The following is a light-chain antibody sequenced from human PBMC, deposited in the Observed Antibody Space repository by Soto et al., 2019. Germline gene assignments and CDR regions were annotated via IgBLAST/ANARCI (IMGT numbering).Light chain of an antibody. CDR3: QQYNNWPPWT. V-gene: IGKV3-15*01. CDR2: GAS. Sequence: EILMTQSPATLSVSPGERATLSCIASQSVSSNLAWYQQKPGQAPRLLIYGASTRATGIPARFSGSGSGTEFTLTISSLQSEDFAVYYCQQYNNWPPWTFGQGTKVDI. J-gene: IGKJ1*01. CDR1: QSVSSN.